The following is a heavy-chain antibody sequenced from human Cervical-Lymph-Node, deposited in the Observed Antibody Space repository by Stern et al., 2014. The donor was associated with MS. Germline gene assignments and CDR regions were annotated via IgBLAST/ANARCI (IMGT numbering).Heavy chain of an antibody. Sequence: VQLVESGAEVKKPGASVKVSCKASGHPFGSYGVSWVRQAPGTGLEWLGWNSIFNCNTNYVQKFQGRVTKTSDTSASTAYMKMRSLKSDDTAVYYCASFDPLRGWFDPWGQGTLVIVSS. CDR3: ASFDPLRGWFDP. V-gene: IGHV1-18*04. J-gene: IGHJ5*02. D-gene: IGHD3-10*01. CDR1: GHPFGSYG. CDR2: NSIFNCNT.